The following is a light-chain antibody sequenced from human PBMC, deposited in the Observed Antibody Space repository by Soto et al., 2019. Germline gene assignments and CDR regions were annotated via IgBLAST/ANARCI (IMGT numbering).Light chain of an antibody. J-gene: IGLJ2*01. CDR3: ETWDSNTRV. CDR1: SGHSSYI. CDR2: LEGSGSY. V-gene: IGLV4-60*02. Sequence: QLVLTQSSSASASLGSSVKLTCTLSSGHSSYIIAWHQQQPGKAHRYLMKLEGSGSYNKGSGVPDRFSGSSSGADRYLTISNLQFEDEADYYCETWDSNTRVFGGGTKLTVL.